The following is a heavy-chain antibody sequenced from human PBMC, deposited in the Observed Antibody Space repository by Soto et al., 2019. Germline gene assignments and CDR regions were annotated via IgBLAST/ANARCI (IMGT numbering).Heavy chain of an antibody. J-gene: IGHJ4*02. D-gene: IGHD3-10*01. CDR2: ISGGGRTI. CDR3: ARDSQGTIDY. V-gene: IGHV3-11*01. Sequence: QVQLVESGGGLVKPGGSLRLSCAASGFTFTDYYMNWIRQAPGKGLEWVSYISGGGRTIYYADSGKGRFTISRDNARSSLFLQMNSLRAEDTAVYYCARDSQGTIDYWGQGTLVTVSS. CDR1: GFTFTDYY.